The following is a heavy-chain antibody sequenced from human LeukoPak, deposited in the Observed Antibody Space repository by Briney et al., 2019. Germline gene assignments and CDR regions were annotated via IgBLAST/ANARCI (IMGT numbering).Heavy chain of an antibody. CDR3: GRGGSGPTAFDY. V-gene: IGHV4-59*01. CDR2: IYYSGYT. J-gene: IGHJ4*02. CDR1: GGSISSYY. D-gene: IGHD3-10*01. Sequence: SETLSLTCTVSGGSISSYYWTWIRQPPGRGPEWIGYIYYSGYTNYNPSLKSRVTISVDTSKNQFSLKLSSVTAADTAVYYCGRGGSGPTAFDYWGQGTLVTVSS.